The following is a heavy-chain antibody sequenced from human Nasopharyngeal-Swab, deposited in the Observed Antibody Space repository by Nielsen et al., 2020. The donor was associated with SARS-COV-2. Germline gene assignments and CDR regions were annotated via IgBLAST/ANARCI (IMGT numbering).Heavy chain of an antibody. CDR2: ISNSSSYI. Sequence: GESLKISCAASGFTFSSYSMNWVRQAPGKGLEWVSSISNSSSYIYYADSVKGRFTISRDNAKNSLYLQMNSLRAEDTAVYYCARDYYAYCGGDCYSGPNYFDYWGQGTLVTVSS. D-gene: IGHD2-21*02. J-gene: IGHJ4*02. V-gene: IGHV3-21*01. CDR1: GFTFSSYS. CDR3: ARDYYAYCGGDCYSGPNYFDY.